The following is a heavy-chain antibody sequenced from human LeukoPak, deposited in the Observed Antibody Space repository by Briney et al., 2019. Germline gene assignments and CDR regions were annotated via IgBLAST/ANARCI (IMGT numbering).Heavy chain of an antibody. D-gene: IGHD4-23*01. CDR2: ISDNGRRT. V-gene: IGHV3-30*18. J-gene: IGHJ4*02. Sequence: GRSVRLSCAASGFTFSNFGLNWVRQAPGKGLEWVAFISDNGRRTYYLESVKGLFTISRDDSKNTLSLQMSSLRAEDTAVYYCAKGDYGGDFRYFDYWGQGTLVTVSS. CDR3: AKGDYGGDFRYFDY. CDR1: GFTFSNFG.